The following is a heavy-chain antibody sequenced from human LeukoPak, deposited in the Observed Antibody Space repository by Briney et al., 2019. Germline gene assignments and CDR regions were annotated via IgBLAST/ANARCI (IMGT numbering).Heavy chain of an antibody. J-gene: IGHJ6*02. Sequence: SQTLSLTCTVSGGSISSGGYYWSWIRQHPGKGLEWIGYIYYSGSTYYNLSLKSRVTISVDTSKNQFSLKLSSVTAADTAVYYCARDAAGDTYYYYGMDVWGQGTTVTVSS. V-gene: IGHV4-31*03. CDR1: GGSISSGGYY. D-gene: IGHD6-25*01. CDR2: IYYSGST. CDR3: ARDAAGDTYYYYGMDV.